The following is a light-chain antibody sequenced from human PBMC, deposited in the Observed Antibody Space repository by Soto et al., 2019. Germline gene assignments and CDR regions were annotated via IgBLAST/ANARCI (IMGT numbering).Light chain of an antibody. Sequence: EIVLTQSPGTLSLSPGERATLSCRASQSVSNNYLAWYQQKPGQAPRLVIYGASSRATGIPDRFSASGSGTDFTLTISSLQSEDFAVYYCQQYNNWPRTFGQGTKVDIK. CDR2: GAS. CDR3: QQYNNWPRT. CDR1: QSVSNNY. V-gene: IGKV3-20*01. J-gene: IGKJ1*01.